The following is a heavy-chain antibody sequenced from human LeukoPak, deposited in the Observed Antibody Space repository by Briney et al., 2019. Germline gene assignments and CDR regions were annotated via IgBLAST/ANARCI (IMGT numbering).Heavy chain of an antibody. V-gene: IGHV3-23*01. J-gene: IGHJ4*02. D-gene: IGHD3-10*01. CDR2: ISGSGGST. Sequence: GGSLRLSCAASGFTFSSYDMSWVRQAPGKGLEWVAAISGSGGSTYYADSVKGRFTISRDNSKNTLYLQMNSLRAEDTAVYYCASHVLLWFGESPLFDYWGQGTLVTVSS. CDR3: ASHVLLWFGESPLFDY. CDR1: GFTFSSYD.